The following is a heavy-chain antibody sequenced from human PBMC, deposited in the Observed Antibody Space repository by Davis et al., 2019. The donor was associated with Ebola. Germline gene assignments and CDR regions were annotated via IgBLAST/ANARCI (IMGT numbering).Heavy chain of an antibody. V-gene: IGHV3-23*01. CDR3: AKDTIFGVSNWFDP. Sequence: PGGSLRLSCAASGFTFSSYAMSWVRQAPGKGLEWVSAISGSGGSTYYADSVKGRFTIPRDNSKNTLYLQMNSLRAEDTAVYYCAKDTIFGVSNWFDPWGQGTLVTVSS. D-gene: IGHD3-3*01. J-gene: IGHJ5*02. CDR2: ISGSGGST. CDR1: GFTFSSYA.